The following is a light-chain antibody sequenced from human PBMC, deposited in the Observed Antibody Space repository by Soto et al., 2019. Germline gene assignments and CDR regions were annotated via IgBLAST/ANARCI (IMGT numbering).Light chain of an antibody. CDR3: HHRSEWPVS. V-gene: IGKV3-11*01. CDR2: DAS. J-gene: IGKJ5*01. CDR1: QSVSSY. Sequence: EIVLTQSPATLSSSPGARATLSCRASQSVSSYLAWYQQKPAQAPRLLISDASIKATGIPARFSGSGSGTDFTLTINTLEPEDFAVYDCHHRSEWPVSCGPGTLLETK.